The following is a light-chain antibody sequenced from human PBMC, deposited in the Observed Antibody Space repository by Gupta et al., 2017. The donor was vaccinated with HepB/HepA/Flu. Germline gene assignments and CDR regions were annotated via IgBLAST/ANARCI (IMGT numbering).Light chain of an antibody. CDR1: SSNIGNNY. CDR2: STS. J-gene: IGLJ2*01. CDR3: AAWDDSVSSLL. V-gene: IGLV1-47*02. Sequence: QSVLTQTPSASGTPGQRVTISCSGTSSNIGNNYVYWYQHLPRTGPKLPIESTSQRPSGVPDRFSGSKSGTSASLAISGLRSEDEGDYYCAAWDDSVSSLLLGGGTKLTVL.